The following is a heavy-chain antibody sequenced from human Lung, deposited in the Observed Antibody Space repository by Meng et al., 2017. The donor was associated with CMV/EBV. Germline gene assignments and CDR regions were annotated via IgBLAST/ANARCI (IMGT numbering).Heavy chain of an antibody. J-gene: IGHJ4*02. CDR2: INPNSGGT. Sequence: ASXXVSXKASGYTFTGYCMHWVRQAPGQGLEWMGWINPNSGGTNYAQKCQGRVTMTRDTSISTDYMGLNRRRSDDTAVDYCAGGTGYSSLSGVYWGQGSLVTVSS. V-gene: IGHV1-2*02. D-gene: IGHD6-6*01. CDR3: AGGTGYSSLSGVY. CDR1: GYTFTGYC.